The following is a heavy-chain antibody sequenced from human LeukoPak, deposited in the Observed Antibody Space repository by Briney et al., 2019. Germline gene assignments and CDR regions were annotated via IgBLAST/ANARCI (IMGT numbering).Heavy chain of an antibody. CDR3: ARLGTRWYTMFDY. V-gene: IGHV4-59*08. D-gene: IGHD4-23*01. Sequence: SETLSLTCTVSGXSISRYYWSWIRQPPGKGLEWIAFIHYSGSTNYNPSLKSRVTISIDTSKNQFSLILSSVTAADTAVYYCARLGTRWYTMFDYWGQGTLVTVSS. J-gene: IGHJ4*02. CDR1: GXSISRYY. CDR2: IHYSGST.